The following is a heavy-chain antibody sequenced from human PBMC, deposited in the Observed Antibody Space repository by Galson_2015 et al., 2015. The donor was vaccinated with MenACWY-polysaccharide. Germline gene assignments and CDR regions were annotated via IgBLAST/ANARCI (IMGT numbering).Heavy chain of an antibody. J-gene: IGHJ4*02. CDR2: DGST. CDR3: AKDRPYSSGWFQQFDY. V-gene: IGHV3-23*01. D-gene: IGHD6-19*01. Sequence: DGSTYYADSVKGRFTISRDNSRDTLYLQMNSLRAEDTAIYYCAKDRPYSSGWFQQFDYWGQGTLVTVSS.